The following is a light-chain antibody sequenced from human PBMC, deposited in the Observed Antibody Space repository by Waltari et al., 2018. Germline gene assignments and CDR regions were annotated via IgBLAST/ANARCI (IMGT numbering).Light chain of an antibody. V-gene: IGKV4-1*01. J-gene: IGKJ1*01. Sequence: DIVMTQSPDSLAVYLGETATSHDKVSRSVLSMSDSKNFLAWYQQNPGQSPKLLIHWASTRESGVPDRFSGSGSGTDFALTISTLQGEDVAVYYCQQYYSTPPTFGQGTKVEIK. CDR2: WAS. CDR3: QQYYSTPPT. CDR1: RSVLSMSDSKNF.